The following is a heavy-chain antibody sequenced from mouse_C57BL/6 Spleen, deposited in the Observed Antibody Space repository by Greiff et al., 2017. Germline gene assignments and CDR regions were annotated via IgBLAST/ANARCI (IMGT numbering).Heavy chain of an antibody. CDR3: VRQYGYDYYFDY. V-gene: IGHV10-1*01. CDR2: IRSKSNNYAT. D-gene: IGHD2-2*01. Sequence: EVKVVESGGGLVQPKGSLKLSCAASGFSFNTYAMNWVRQAPGKGLEWVARIRSKSNNYATYYADSVKDRFTISRDDSESMLYLQMNNLKTEDTAMYYCVRQYGYDYYFDYWGQGTTLTVSS. CDR1: GFSFNTYA. J-gene: IGHJ2*01.